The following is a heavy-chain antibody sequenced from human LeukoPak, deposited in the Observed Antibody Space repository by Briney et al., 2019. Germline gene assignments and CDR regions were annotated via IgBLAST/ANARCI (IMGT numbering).Heavy chain of an antibody. V-gene: IGHV3-15*01. D-gene: IGHD3-22*01. CDR2: IKSKTDGGTA. CDR1: GFTFTNAW. Sequence: GGSLRLSCAAAGFTFTNAWMSWVRQAPGKGLEWVGRIKSKTDGGTADYAAPVKGRFTISRDDSKNTLYLQMNSMKTEATAVYYCTKYYYDSSGYLYYFDYWGQGTLVTVSS. CDR3: TKYYYDSSGYLYYFDY. J-gene: IGHJ4*02.